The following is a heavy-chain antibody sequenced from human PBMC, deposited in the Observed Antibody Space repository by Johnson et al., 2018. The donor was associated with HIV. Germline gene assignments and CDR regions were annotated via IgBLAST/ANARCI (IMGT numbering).Heavy chain of an antibody. CDR2: IYSGGST. J-gene: IGHJ3*02. V-gene: IGHV3-66*04. CDR3: ARLCSGCADAFDM. D-gene: IGHD3-10*02. CDR1: GFTVSSNY. Sequence: VQLVESGGGLVQPGGSLRLSCAASGFTVSSNYMSWVRQAPGKGLEWVSVIYSGGSTYYADSVKGRFTISRDNSKNSAYLPMTSLRAEETAVDYCARLCSGCADAFDMWGQGTMVTVS.